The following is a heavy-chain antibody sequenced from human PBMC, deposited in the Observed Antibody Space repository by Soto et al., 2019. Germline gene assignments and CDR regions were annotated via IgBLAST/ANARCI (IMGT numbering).Heavy chain of an antibody. J-gene: IGHJ4*02. V-gene: IGHV1-58*01. CDR2: IVFGSGDT. Sequence: QMPLDQSGPEVTRPGNSVKVACKASGFTVSSSSVQWMRQARGQRLEWLGWIVFGSGDTKYAQRFQDRLTITRDMSTDTAYLELSSLRSEDTAVYYCAADYGVVTPFYYWGQGTLVTVSS. D-gene: IGHD3-3*01. CDR3: AADYGVVTPFYY. CDR1: GFTVSSSS.